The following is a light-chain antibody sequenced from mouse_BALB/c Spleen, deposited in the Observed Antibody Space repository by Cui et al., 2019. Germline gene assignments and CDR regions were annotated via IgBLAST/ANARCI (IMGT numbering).Light chain of an antibody. CDR3: QHFWSTPFT. Sequence: DIQMTQPPASLSASVGETVTITCRASGNLHNYLAWYQQKQGKSPQLLVYNATTLADGVPSRFSGSRSGTQYSLKINSLQPEDFGSYYCQHFWSTPFTFGSGTKLEIK. V-gene: IGKV12-41*01. J-gene: IGKJ4*01. CDR2: NAT. CDR1: GNLHNY.